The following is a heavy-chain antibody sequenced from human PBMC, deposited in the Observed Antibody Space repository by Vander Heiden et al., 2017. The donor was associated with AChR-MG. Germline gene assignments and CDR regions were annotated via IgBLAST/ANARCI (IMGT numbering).Heavy chain of an antibody. CDR1: GFTFSNYA. V-gene: IGHV3-23*01. CDR3: AKSGSEGLIAAAFDS. D-gene: IGHD2-15*01. J-gene: IGHJ4*02. CDR2: IVASGGSS. Sequence: EVQLLESGGGLVQPGGSLRLSCAASGFTFSNYAMSCVRQASGKGREWVLGIVASGGSSYYADSGKGRFTISRDNSRKTLYMQMNRVRAEDTALYYCAKSGSEGLIAAAFDSWGQGTLVTVSS.